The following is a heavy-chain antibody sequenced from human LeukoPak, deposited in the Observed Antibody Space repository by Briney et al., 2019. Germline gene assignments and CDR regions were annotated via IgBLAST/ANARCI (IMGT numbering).Heavy chain of an antibody. Sequence: SETLSLTCTVSGGSISSGSYYWSWIRQPAGKGLEWIGRIYTSGSTNYNPSLKSRVTIPVDTSKNQFSLKLSSVTAADTAVYYCARPLGTFWYSSSPGDAFDIWGQGTMVTVSS. CDR1: GGSISSGSYY. CDR2: IYTSGST. J-gene: IGHJ3*02. CDR3: ARPLGTFWYSSSPGDAFDI. V-gene: IGHV4-61*02. D-gene: IGHD6-6*01.